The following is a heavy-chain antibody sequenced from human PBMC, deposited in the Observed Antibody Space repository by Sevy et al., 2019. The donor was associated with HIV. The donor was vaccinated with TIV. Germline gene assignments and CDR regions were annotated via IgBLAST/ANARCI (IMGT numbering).Heavy chain of an antibody. CDR2: ISWNSGSI. D-gene: IGHD3-10*01. CDR3: AKDLGGTMVRGVIVEPGPFDY. CDR1: GFTFDDYA. J-gene: IGHJ4*02. Sequence: GGSLRLSCAASGFTFDDYAMHWVRQAPGKGLEWVSGISWNSGSIGYADSVKGRFTISRDNAKNSLYLQMNSLGAEDTALYYCAKDLGGTMVRGVIVEPGPFDYWGQGTLVTVSS. V-gene: IGHV3-9*01.